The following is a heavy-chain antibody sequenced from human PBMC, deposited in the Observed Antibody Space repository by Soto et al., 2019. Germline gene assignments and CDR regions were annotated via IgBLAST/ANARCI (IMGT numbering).Heavy chain of an antibody. V-gene: IGHV4-31*03. D-gene: IGHD1-26*01. J-gene: IGHJ4*02. CDR2: IHDSGST. CDR1: GGSISRGGYY. CDR3: AGWAYSGISLVH. Sequence: PSETPSITCTVSGGSISRGGYYWSWIRQHPGKGPEWIGYIHDSGSTYYNPSLKSRVTISVDTSKNHFSMRLSSVTAADTAVYYFAGWAYSGISLVHWGQGTLV.